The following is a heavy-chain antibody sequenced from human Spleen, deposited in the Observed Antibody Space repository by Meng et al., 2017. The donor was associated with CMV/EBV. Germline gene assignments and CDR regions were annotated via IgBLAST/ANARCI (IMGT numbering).Heavy chain of an antibody. Sequence: SEYSFSGYYIHWARQAPGQGLEWMGWINPTSGGTKYAQKFQGRVTMTKDTSIRTGYMELSSLRSDDTAMYYCARGNLPGLELVLDSWGQGTLVTVSS. V-gene: IGHV1-2*02. CDR1: EYSFSGYY. CDR2: INPTSGGT. D-gene: IGHD1-7*01. J-gene: IGHJ4*02. CDR3: ARGNLPGLELVLDS.